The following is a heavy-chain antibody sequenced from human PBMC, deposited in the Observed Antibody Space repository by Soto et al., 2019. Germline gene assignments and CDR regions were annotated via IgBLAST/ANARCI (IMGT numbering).Heavy chain of an antibody. Sequence: SETLSLTCTVSGGSISSGGYYWSWIRQHPGKGLEWIGYIYYSGSTYYNPSLKSRVTISVDTSKNQFSLKLSSVTAADTAVYYCARVRVLDYDSSGYYYPDWFDPWGQGTLVTVSS. D-gene: IGHD3-22*01. J-gene: IGHJ5*02. CDR3: ARVRVLDYDSSGYYYPDWFDP. CDR1: GGSISSGGYY. V-gene: IGHV4-31*03. CDR2: IYYSGST.